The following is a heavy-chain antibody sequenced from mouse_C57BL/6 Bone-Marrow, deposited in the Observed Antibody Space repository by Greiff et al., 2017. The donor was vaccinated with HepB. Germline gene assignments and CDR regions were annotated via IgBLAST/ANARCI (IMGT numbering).Heavy chain of an antibody. J-gene: IGHJ4*01. CDR2: IDPSDSYT. CDR1: GYTFTSYW. CDR3: ARDYYGSSPLAMDY. Sequence: QVQLKQPGAELVRPGTSVKLSCKASGYTFTSYWMHWVKQRPGQGLEWIGVIDPSDSYTNYNQKFKGKATLTVDTSSSTAYMQLSSLTSEDSAVYYCARDYYGSSPLAMDYWGQGTSVTVSS. D-gene: IGHD1-1*01. V-gene: IGHV1-59*01.